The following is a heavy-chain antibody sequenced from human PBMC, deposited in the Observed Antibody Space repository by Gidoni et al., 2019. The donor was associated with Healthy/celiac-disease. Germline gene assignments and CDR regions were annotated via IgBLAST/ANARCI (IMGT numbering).Heavy chain of an antibody. CDR2: IYSGGST. D-gene: IGHD5-12*01. Sequence: EVQLVVSGGGLIHPGVSLRLSRATSGFTVSSNYLSWVRQAPGKGLEWVSVIYSGGSTYYADSVKGRFTISRDNSKNTLYLQMNSLRAEDTAVYYCASSDGYNKLRLFDYWGQGTLVTVSS. CDR3: ASSDGYNKLRLFDY. V-gene: IGHV3-53*01. J-gene: IGHJ4*02. CDR1: GFTVSSNY.